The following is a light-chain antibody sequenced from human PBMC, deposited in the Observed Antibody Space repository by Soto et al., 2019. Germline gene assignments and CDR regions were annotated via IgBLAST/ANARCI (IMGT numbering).Light chain of an antibody. CDR3: HQRQSWPRT. J-gene: IGKJ1*01. Sequence: EILMTQSPATLSVSPGERATLSCKASRSVRSNLAWYQQKPGQAPRLLIYGASNRATGIPDRFSGSGSGTDFTLTISRLEPEDFALYYCHQRQSWPRTFGQGTKVDIK. CDR1: RSVRSN. CDR2: GAS. V-gene: IGKV3D-15*01.